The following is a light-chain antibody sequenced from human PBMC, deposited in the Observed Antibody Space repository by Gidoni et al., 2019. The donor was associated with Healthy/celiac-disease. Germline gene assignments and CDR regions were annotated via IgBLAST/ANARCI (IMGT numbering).Light chain of an antibody. CDR3: QQLNSYPRGFT. CDR2: AAS. Sequence: DIQLTQSPSFLSASVGDRVTITCRASQGISSYLAWYQQKPGKAPKLLIYAASTLQSVVPSRFSGSGSGTEFTLTISSLQPEDFATYYCQQLNSYPRGFTFGPGTKVDIK. CDR1: QGISSY. J-gene: IGKJ3*01. V-gene: IGKV1-9*01.